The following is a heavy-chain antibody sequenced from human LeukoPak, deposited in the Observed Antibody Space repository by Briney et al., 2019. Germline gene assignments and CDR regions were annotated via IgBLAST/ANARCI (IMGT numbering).Heavy chain of an antibody. D-gene: IGHD1-1*01. CDR1: GYTFTSYA. CDR2: INAGNGNT. Sequence: GTSVKVSCKASGYTFTSYAMHWVRQAPGQRLEWMGWINAGNGNTKYSQKFQGRVTITRDTSASTAYMELSSLRSEDTAVYYCARELEPGRAFDIWGQGTMVTVSS. J-gene: IGHJ3*02. V-gene: IGHV1-3*01. CDR3: ARELEPGRAFDI.